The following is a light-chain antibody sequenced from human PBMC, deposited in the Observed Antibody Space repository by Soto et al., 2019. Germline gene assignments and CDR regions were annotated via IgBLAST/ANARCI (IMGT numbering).Light chain of an antibody. CDR1: QSISGW. J-gene: IGKJ5*01. CDR2: DAS. Sequence: DIQMTQSPSTLSAYVGDRVTITCRASQSISGWLAWYQQRPGKAPTLLIYDASTLERGVPSRFSGTGSGTEFTLSIDSLQPDDFATYYCQQYHTSSITFGQGTRLEIK. V-gene: IGKV1-5*01. CDR3: QQYHTSSIT.